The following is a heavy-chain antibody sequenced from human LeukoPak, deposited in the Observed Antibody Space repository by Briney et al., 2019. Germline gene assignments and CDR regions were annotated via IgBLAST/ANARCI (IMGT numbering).Heavy chain of an antibody. J-gene: IGHJ4*02. V-gene: IGHV4-34*01. D-gene: IGHD4-17*01. CDR3: ARVDYGDYTGFDY. CDR2: INHSGST. Sequence: PSETLSLTCAVYGGSFSGYYWSWIRQPPGKGLEWIGEINHSGSTNYNPSLKSRVTISVDTSKNQFSLKLSSVTAADTAVYYCARVDYGDYTGFDYWGQGTLVTVSS. CDR1: GGSFSGYY.